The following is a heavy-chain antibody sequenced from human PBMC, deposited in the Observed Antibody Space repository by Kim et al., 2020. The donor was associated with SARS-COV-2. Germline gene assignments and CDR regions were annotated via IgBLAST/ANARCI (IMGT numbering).Heavy chain of an antibody. V-gene: IGHV3-73*01. Sequence: GGSLRLSCAASGFTFSGSAMHWVRQASGKGLEWVGRIRNKANSYATAYAASVKGRFIISRDDSKNTAYLQMNSLKTEDTAVYYCASFTLDYWGQGTLVTVSS. D-gene: IGHD2-15*01. J-gene: IGHJ4*02. CDR3: ASFTLDY. CDR1: GFTFSGSA. CDR2: IRNKANSYAT.